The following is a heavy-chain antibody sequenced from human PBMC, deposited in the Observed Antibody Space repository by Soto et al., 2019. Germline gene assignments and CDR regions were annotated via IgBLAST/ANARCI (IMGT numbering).Heavy chain of an antibody. CDR1: GGSISSSSYY. CDR2: IYYSGST. J-gene: IGHJ6*03. V-gene: IGHV4-39*01. CDR3: ASITIFGVVRYVHYYMDV. Sequence: SETLSLTCTVSGGSISSSSYYWGWIRQPPGKGLEWIGSIYYSGSTYYNPSLKSRVTISVDTSKNQFSLKLSSVTAADTAVYYCASITIFGVVRYVHYYMDVWGKGTTVTVS. D-gene: IGHD3-3*01.